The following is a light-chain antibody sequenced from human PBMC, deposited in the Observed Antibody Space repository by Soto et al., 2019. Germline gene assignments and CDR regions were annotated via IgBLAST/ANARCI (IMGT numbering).Light chain of an antibody. CDR3: QQYLTT. J-gene: IGKJ1*01. CDR1: QSVSSSY. Sequence: EIVLTQSPGTLSLSPGERATLSCRASQSVSSSYLAWYQQTPGQAPRLLIYGASSRATGIPDRFSGSGSGTDFTLTISRLEPEDFAVYYCQQYLTTFGQGTKVDIK. CDR2: GAS. V-gene: IGKV3-20*01.